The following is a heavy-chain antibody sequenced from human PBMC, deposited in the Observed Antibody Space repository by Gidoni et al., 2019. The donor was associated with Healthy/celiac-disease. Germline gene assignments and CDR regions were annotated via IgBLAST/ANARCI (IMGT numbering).Heavy chain of an antibody. CDR3: AKDQSRSIVGATMGDY. D-gene: IGHD1-26*01. J-gene: IGHJ4*02. V-gene: IGHV3-30*18. Sequence: SICGIHRGRQAPGKGLEWVAVISYDGSNKYYADSVKGRFTISRDNSKNTLYLQMNSLRAEDTAVYYCAKDQSRSIVGATMGDYWGQGTLVTVSS. CDR1: SICG. CDR2: ISYDGSNK.